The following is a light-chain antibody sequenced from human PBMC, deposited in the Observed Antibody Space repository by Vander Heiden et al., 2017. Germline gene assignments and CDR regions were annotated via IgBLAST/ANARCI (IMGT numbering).Light chain of an antibody. CDR2: SNN. CDR3: ATWDDSLNGYV. CDR1: SSNLGCHT. Sequence: QSLLPQPPSSSGTPGQRVPTSCSGSSSNLGCHTVSGYQQLPVAAPKLLIFSNNQLPSGVPDRFSGSKSGTSASLAISGLQSDDEADYYCATWDDSLNGYVFATGTKVTVL. V-gene: IGLV1-44*01. J-gene: IGLJ1*01.